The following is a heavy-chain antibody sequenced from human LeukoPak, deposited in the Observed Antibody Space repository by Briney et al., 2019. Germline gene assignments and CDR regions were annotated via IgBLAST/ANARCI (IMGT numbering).Heavy chain of an antibody. J-gene: IGHJ2*01. V-gene: IGHV3-23*01. CDR2: ISGSGTST. CDR3: AKGCGGTCFSSFDL. CDR1: GFTFSSYA. D-gene: IGHD2-15*01. Sequence: GGSLRLSCAASGFTFSSYAMSWVRQAPGKGLEWVSAISGSGTSTYNADSVKGRFTISRDNSKNTLYLQMNSLRAEDTAVYYCAKGCGGTCFSSFDLWGRGTLVTVSS.